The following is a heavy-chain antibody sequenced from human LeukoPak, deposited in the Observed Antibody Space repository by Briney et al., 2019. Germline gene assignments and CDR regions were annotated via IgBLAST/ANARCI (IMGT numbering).Heavy chain of an antibody. CDR2: ISHSGSSI. J-gene: IGHJ4*02. CDR3: AMALDY. CDR1: GFTFSNYL. V-gene: IGHV3-23*01. Sequence: GGSLRLSCVASGFTFSNYLMNWASQAPGKGLEWVSGISHSGSSIYYADSVKGRFTISRDNSKNALYLQMDRLRVEDTAVYYCAMALDYWGQGTLVTVSS.